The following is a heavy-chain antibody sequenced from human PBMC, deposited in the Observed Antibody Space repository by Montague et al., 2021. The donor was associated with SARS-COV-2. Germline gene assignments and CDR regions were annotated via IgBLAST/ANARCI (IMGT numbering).Heavy chain of an antibody. D-gene: IGHD2-2*01. J-gene: IGHJ2*01. V-gene: IGHV4-61*01. CDR1: GGSVSSGTYN. Sequence: SETLSLTCGVSGGSVSSGTYNWNWIRQPPGKGLEWIGYISYTGSTNYSPYLKSRVTISVDTSKNQFALKLSSVTPADTAVYYCARAYCSTTISYKRGDWYFDLWGRGTLVTVSS. CDR3: ARAYCSTTISYKRGDWYFDL. CDR2: ISYTGST.